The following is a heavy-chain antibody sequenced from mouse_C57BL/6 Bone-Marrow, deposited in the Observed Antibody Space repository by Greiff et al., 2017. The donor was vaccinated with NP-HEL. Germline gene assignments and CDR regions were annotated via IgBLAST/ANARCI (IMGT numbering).Heavy chain of an antibody. J-gene: IGHJ1*03. V-gene: IGHV1-55*01. D-gene: IGHD1-1*01. CDR2: IYPGSGST. Sequence: QVQLQQPGAELVKPGASVKMSCKASGYTFTSYWITWVKQRPGQGLEWIGDIYPGSGSTNYNEKFKSKATLTVDTSSSTAYMQLSSLTSEDSAVYDCEREITTVVAPWYFDVWGTGTTVTVSS. CDR3: EREITTVVAPWYFDV. CDR1: GYTFTSYW.